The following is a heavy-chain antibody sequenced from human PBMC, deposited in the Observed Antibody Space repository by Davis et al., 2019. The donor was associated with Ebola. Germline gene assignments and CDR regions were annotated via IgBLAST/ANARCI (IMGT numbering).Heavy chain of an antibody. CDR3: ARARHYYDSSGSYYFDY. CDR2: FDPEDGET. CDR1: GYTLTELS. Sequence: ASVKVSCKVSGYTLTELSIHWVRQAPGKGLEWMGGFDPEDGETIYAQKFQGRVTMTEDTSTDTAYMDLGSLTPEDTAAYYCARARHYYDSSGSYYFDYWGQGTLVNVSS. D-gene: IGHD3-22*01. V-gene: IGHV1-24*01. J-gene: IGHJ4*02.